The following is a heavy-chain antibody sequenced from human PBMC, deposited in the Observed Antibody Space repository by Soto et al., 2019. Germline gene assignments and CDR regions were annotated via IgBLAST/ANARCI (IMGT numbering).Heavy chain of an antibody. Sequence: QVQLVQSGAEVQKPGSSVKVSCKASGGTFSSYAISWVRQAPGQGLEWMGGIIPIFGTANYAQKFQGRVTITADESTSTAYMELSSLRSEDTAVYYCASYYYDSSGEYYFDYWGQGTLVTVSS. CDR3: ASYYYDSSGEYYFDY. J-gene: IGHJ4*02. CDR2: IIPIFGTA. CDR1: GGTFSSYA. V-gene: IGHV1-69*01. D-gene: IGHD3-22*01.